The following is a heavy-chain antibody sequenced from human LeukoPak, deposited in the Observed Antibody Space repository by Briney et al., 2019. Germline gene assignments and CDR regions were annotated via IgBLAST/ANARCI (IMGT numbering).Heavy chain of an antibody. CDR2: INHSGST. CDR3: ARYRFEGVSY. V-gene: IGHV4-34*01. D-gene: IGHD3-16*01. CDR1: GGSFSGYY. J-gene: IGHJ4*02. Sequence: PSETLSLTCAVYGGSFSGYYWSWIRQPLGKGLEWIGEINHSGSTNYNPSLKSRVTISVDTSKNQFSLKLSSVTAADTAVYYCARYRFEGVSYWGQGTLVTVSS.